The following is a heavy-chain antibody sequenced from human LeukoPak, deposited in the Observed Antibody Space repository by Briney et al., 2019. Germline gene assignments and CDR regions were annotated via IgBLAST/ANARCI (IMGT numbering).Heavy chain of an antibody. D-gene: IGHD3-9*01. Sequence: SETLSLTCAVSGGSISRYYWSWIRQPPGKGLEWIGYISYSGSTNYNPSLKSRVTILVDTSENQFSLKLSSVTAADTAVYYCERHWGNYNILTDYYSEYYFDYWGQGTLVTVSS. V-gene: IGHV4-59*08. CDR3: ERHWGNYNILTDYYSEYYFDY. CDR2: ISYSGST. CDR1: GGSISRYY. J-gene: IGHJ4*02.